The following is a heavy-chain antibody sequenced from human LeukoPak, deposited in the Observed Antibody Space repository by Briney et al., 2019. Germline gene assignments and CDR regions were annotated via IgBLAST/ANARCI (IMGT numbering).Heavy chain of an antibody. J-gene: IGHJ3*01. Sequence: PGGSLRLSCAASGFTFSSYWMSWVRQAPGKGLEWVANIKQDGSEKYYVDSVRGRFTISRDNAKKSLYLQMNSLRVEDTAVYYCATDSGYNAFDVWGQGTMVSVSS. CDR3: ATDSGYNAFDV. V-gene: IGHV3-7*01. CDR1: GFTFSSYW. CDR2: IKQDGSEK. D-gene: IGHD5-12*01.